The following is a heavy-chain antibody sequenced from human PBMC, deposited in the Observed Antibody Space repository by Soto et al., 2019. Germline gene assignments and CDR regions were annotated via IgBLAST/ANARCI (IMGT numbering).Heavy chain of an antibody. D-gene: IGHD3-16*01. J-gene: IGHJ6*02. V-gene: IGHV3-23*01. Sequence: GGSLRLSCAASGFTFSSYAMSWVRQAPGKGLEWVSAISGSGGSTYYADSVKGRFTISRDNSKNTLYLQMNSLRAEDTAVYYCAKGIMGEERTSASKYYYYYGMDVWGQGTTVTVSS. CDR2: ISGSGGST. CDR3: AKGIMGEERTSASKYYYYYGMDV. CDR1: GFTFSSYA.